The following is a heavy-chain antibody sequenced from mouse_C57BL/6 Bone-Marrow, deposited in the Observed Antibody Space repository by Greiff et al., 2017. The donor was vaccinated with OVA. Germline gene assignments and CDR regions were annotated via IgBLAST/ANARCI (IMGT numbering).Heavy chain of an antibody. Sequence: EVMLVESGGGLVQPGGSLKLSCAASGFTFSDYGMAWVRQAPRKGPEWVAFISNLAYSIYYADTVTGRFTISRENAKNTLYLEMSSLRSEDTAMYYCARKGYYGSSYAWFAYWGQGTLVTVSA. J-gene: IGHJ3*01. CDR3: ARKGYYGSSYAWFAY. D-gene: IGHD1-1*01. CDR1: GFTFSDYG. V-gene: IGHV5-15*01. CDR2: ISNLAYSI.